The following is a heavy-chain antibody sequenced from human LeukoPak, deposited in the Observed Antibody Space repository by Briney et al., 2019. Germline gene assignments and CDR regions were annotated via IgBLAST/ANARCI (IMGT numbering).Heavy chain of an antibody. CDR3: ARGAYDFWSGYYSRESDY. CDR2: ISYDGSNK. CDR1: GFTFSSYA. J-gene: IGHJ4*02. D-gene: IGHD3-3*01. Sequence: GGSLRLSCAASGFTFSSYAMHWVRQAPGKGLEWVAVISYDGSNKYYADSVKGRFTISRDNSKNTLYLQMNSLRAEDTAVYYCARGAYDFWSGYYSRESDYWGQGTLVTVSS. V-gene: IGHV3-30*01.